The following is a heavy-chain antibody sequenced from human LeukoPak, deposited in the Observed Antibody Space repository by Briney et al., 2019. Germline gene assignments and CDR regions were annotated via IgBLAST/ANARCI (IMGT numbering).Heavy chain of an antibody. Sequence: SVKVSCKASGGTFSSYAISWARQAPGQGLEWMGRIIPILGIANYAQKFQGRVTITADKSTSTAYMELSSLRSEDTAVYYCARVPRNYYDSSGYYYFDYWGQGTLVTVSS. J-gene: IGHJ4*02. D-gene: IGHD3-22*01. CDR2: IIPILGIA. V-gene: IGHV1-69*04. CDR1: GGTFSSYA. CDR3: ARVPRNYYDSSGYYYFDY.